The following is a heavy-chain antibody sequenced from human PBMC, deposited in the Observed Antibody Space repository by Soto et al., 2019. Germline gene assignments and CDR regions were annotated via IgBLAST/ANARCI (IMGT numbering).Heavy chain of an antibody. CDR2: IFSNDEK. Sequence: SGPTLVNPTETLTLTCTVSGFSLSNARMGVSWIRQPPGKALEWLAHIFSNDEKSYGTSLKSRLTISKDTSKSQVVLTMTNMDPVDTATYYCARIRLAVAGYYYFDYWGQGTLVTVSS. V-gene: IGHV2-26*01. CDR1: GFSLSNARMG. D-gene: IGHD6-19*01. J-gene: IGHJ4*02. CDR3: ARIRLAVAGYYYFDY.